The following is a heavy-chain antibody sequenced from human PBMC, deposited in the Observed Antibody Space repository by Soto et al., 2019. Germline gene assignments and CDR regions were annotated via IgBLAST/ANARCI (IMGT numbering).Heavy chain of an antibody. Sequence: PSQTLSLTCTFSGFSLSTSGMRVSWIRQPPGKALEWLARIDWDDDKFYSTSLKTRLTISKDTSKNQVVLTMTNMDPVDTATYYCARMADYGDYDYFDYWGQGTLVTVSS. V-gene: IGHV2-70*04. J-gene: IGHJ4*02. CDR1: GFSLSTSGMR. D-gene: IGHD4-17*01. CDR2: IDWDDDK. CDR3: ARMADYGDYDYFDY.